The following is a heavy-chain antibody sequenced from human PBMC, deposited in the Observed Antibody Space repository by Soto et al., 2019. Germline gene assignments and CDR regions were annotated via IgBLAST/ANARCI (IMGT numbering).Heavy chain of an antibody. V-gene: IGHV4-34*01. CDR2: INHSGST. CDR1: SGSFSGSY. Sequence: SETLSLTCAVSSGSFSGSYWCWIRQPPGKGLGWIGEINHSGSTNYNPSLKSRVTISVDTSKNQFSLKLSSVTAADTAVYYCARGSADVTIFGVVIAKNYLDYRGQGSLVTSP. CDR3: ARGSADVTIFGVVIAKNYLDY. D-gene: IGHD3-3*01. J-gene: IGHJ4*02.